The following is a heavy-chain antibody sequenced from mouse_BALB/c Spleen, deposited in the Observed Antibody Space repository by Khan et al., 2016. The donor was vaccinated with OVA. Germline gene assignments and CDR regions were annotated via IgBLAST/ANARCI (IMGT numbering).Heavy chain of an antibody. CDR1: GYSITSDYA. Sequence: VQLKQSGPGLVKPSQSLSLTCTVTGYSITSDYAWNWIRQFPGNKLEWMGYISSSGSTNYNQALKSRISITRDTSKNQFFLQLHSVTSEDTATYDCARDGSRYNYAMDYWGQGTSVTGSS. V-gene: IGHV3-2*02. CDR3: ARDGSRYNYAMDY. D-gene: IGHD2-3*01. CDR2: ISSSGST. J-gene: IGHJ4*01.